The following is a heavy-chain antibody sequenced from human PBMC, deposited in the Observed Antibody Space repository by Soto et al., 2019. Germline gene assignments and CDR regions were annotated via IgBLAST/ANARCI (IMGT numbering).Heavy chain of an antibody. CDR1: GFSLSTSEVG. J-gene: IGHJ5*02. D-gene: IGHD1-26*01. V-gene: IGHV2-5*02. Sequence: QITLKESGPTLVKPTQTLTLTCTFSGFSLSTSEVGVGWIRQPPGKALEWLALIYWDDDKRYSPSLKSRLTTXQXSXXYQVLLPTTTIDPVDTPTYYCALFEQPLRSSWFDPWGHGTLVTVSS. CDR2: IYWDDDK. CDR3: ALFEQPLRSSWFDP.